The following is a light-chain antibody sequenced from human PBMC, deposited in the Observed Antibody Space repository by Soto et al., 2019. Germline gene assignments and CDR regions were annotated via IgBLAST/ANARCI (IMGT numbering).Light chain of an antibody. Sequence: DIQMTQSPSSLSASVGDRVTITCRASQSISTSLNWYQQKPGKAPKLLIYGASSLQSWVPSRFSGSGSGTDFTLTISSLQPEDFATYYCEQSYNAPPYTFGQGTKLEIK. J-gene: IGKJ2*01. CDR1: QSISTS. CDR3: EQSYNAPPYT. CDR2: GAS. V-gene: IGKV1-39*01.